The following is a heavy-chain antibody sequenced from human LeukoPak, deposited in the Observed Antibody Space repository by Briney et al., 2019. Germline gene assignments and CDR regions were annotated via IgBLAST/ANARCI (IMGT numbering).Heavy chain of an antibody. V-gene: IGHV1-69*02. Sequence: SVKVSCKASGGTFSSYTISWVRQAPGQGLEWMGRIIPILGIANYAQKFQGRVTITADESTSTAYMELSSLRSEDTAVYYCARRGADFSPFDPWGQGTLVTVSS. J-gene: IGHJ5*02. D-gene: IGHD3-3*01. CDR1: GGTFSSYT. CDR2: IIPILGIA. CDR3: ARRGADFSPFDP.